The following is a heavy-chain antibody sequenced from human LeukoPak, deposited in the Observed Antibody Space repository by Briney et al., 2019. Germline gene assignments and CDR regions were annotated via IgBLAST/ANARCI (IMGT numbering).Heavy chain of an antibody. CDR3: ARDLHSGYDSSYYFDY. V-gene: IGHV3-7*01. D-gene: IGHD5-12*01. CDR2: IKQDASEK. J-gene: IGHJ4*02. CDR1: GFTFSSYW. Sequence: GGSLRLSCAASGFTFSSYWMNWVRQAPGKGLEWVANIKQDASEKYYVDSVKGRFTISRDNSKNTLYLQMNSLRAEDTAVYYCARDLHSGYDSSYYFDYWGQGTLVTVSS.